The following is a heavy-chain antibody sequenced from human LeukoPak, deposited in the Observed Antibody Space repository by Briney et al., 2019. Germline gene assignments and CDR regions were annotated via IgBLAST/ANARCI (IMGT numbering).Heavy chain of an antibody. D-gene: IGHD3-9*01. CDR1: GYTFTSYD. V-gene: IGHV1-18*01. J-gene: IGHJ4*02. CDR3: ARYDILTGSIDY. Sequence: ASVKVSCKASGYTFTSYDINWVRQAPGQGLEWMGWISAYNGITNYAQKLQGRVTMTTDTSTSTAYMELRSLRSDDTAVYYCARYDILTGSIDYWGQGTLVTVSS. CDR2: ISAYNGIT.